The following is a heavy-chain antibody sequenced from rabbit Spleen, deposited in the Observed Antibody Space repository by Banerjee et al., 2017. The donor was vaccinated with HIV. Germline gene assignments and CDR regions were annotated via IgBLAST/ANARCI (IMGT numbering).Heavy chain of an antibody. Sequence: QEQLEESGGDLVKPGASLTLTCIASGVSFSGDSYMCWVRQAPGRGLEWIACIDIGSSGFTYFASWAKGRFIMSRTSSTTVTLQMTSLTAADTATYFCARDRSYDSGGSAVEMAFDLWGQGTLVTVS. J-gene: IGHJ4*01. CDR2: IDIGSSGFT. V-gene: IGHV1S45*01. CDR1: GVSFSGDSY. CDR3: ARDRSYDSGGSAVEMAFDL. D-gene: IGHD6-1*01.